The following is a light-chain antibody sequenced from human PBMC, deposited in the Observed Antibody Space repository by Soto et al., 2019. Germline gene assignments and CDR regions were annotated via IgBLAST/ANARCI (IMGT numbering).Light chain of an antibody. J-gene: IGKJ1*01. Sequence: EIVLTQFPGTLSLSPGERATLSCRASQSVSSSYLAWYQQKPGQAPRLLIYGASSRATGIPDRFSGSGSGTDFTLTISRLEPEDFAVYYCQQYGSSPPQGTFGQGTKVDIK. CDR1: QSVSSSY. V-gene: IGKV3-20*01. CDR3: QQYGSSPPQGT. CDR2: GAS.